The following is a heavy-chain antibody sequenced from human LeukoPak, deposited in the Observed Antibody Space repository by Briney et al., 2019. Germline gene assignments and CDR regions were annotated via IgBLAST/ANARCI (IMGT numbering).Heavy chain of an antibody. V-gene: IGHV4-31*03. D-gene: IGHD3-16*01. Sequence: PSETLSLTCTVSGGSISSGGYYWSWIRQHPGKGLEWIGYIYYSGSTYYNPSLKSRVTISVDTSKNQFSLKLSSVTAADTAVYYCATSWGPDTSAFRWGRDGMDVWGQGTTVIVS. J-gene: IGHJ6*02. CDR1: GGSISSGGYY. CDR3: ATSWGPDTSAFRWGRDGMDV. CDR2: IYYSGST.